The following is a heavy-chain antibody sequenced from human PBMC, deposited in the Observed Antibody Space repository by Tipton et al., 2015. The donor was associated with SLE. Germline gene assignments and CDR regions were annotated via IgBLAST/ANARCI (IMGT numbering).Heavy chain of an antibody. V-gene: IGHV4-39*07. CDR3: ARVLRTIFGVAPGWFDP. D-gene: IGHD3-3*01. CDR1: GGPISSSSYY. CDR2: IYYSGST. J-gene: IGHJ5*02. Sequence: GLVKPSETLSLTCTVSGGPISSSSYYWGWIRQPPGKGLEWIGSIYYSGSTYYNPSLKSRVTISVDTSKNQFSLKLSSVTAADTAVYYCARVLRTIFGVAPGWFDPWGQGTLVTVSS.